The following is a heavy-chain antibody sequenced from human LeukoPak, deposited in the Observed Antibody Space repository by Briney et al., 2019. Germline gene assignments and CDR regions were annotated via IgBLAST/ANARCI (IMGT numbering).Heavy chain of an antibody. Sequence: ASVKVSCKASGYTFTGYYMHWVRQAPGQGLEWMGWISAYNGNTNYAQKLQGRVTMTTDTSTSTAYMELRSLRSDDTAVYYCAREGYYGSGTYPRDFDYWGQGTLVTVSS. J-gene: IGHJ4*02. CDR3: AREGYYGSGTYPRDFDY. CDR2: ISAYNGNT. D-gene: IGHD3-10*01. CDR1: GYTFTGYY. V-gene: IGHV1-18*04.